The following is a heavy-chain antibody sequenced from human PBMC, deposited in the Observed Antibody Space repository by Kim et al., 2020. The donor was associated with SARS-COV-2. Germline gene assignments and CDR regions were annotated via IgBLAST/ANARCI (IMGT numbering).Heavy chain of an antibody. CDR3: ARQTTGYSSSWYGGYYFDY. CDR1: GYSFTDYW. V-gene: IGHV5-51*01. J-gene: IGHJ4*01. D-gene: IGHD6-13*01. Sequence: GESLKISCKGSGYSFTDYWIGWVRQMPGKGLEWMGIIYPGDSDTRYSPSFQGQVTISADKSISTAYLQWSSLKASDTAMYYCARQTTGYSSSWYGGYYFDYWGHGTLVTVSS. CDR2: IYPGDSDT.